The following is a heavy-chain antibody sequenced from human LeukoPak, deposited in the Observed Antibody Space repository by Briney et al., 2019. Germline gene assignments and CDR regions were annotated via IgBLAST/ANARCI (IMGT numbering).Heavy chain of an antibody. CDR2: ISYDGSNK. CDR3: AKILEMATTTPSDD. CDR1: GFTFSRYG. J-gene: IGHJ4*02. Sequence: GGSLRLSCAASGFTFSRYGMHWVRQAPGKGLEWVAVISYDGSNKYYVDSVKGRFTISRDNSKNTLYLQMNSLRVEDTAVYYCAKILEMATTTPSDDWGQGTLVTVS. D-gene: IGHD5-24*01. V-gene: IGHV3-30*18.